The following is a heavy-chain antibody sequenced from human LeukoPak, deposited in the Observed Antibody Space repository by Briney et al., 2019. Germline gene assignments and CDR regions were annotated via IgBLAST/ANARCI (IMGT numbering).Heavy chain of an antibody. J-gene: IGHJ5*02. CDR3: ARQVDTAMVRTNWFDP. CDR1: GFTFSSYA. Sequence: GGSLRLSCAASGFTFSSYAMNWVRQAPGKGLEYVSVISSNGGSTYYADSVKGRFTISRDNSKKTLYLQMSSLRAEDTAVYYCARQVDTAMVRTNWFDPWGQGTLVTVSS. D-gene: IGHD5-18*01. V-gene: IGHV3-64D*06. CDR2: ISSNGGST.